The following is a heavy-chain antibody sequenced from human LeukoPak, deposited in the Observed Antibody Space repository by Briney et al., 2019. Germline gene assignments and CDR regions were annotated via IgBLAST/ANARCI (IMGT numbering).Heavy chain of an antibody. V-gene: IGHV3-53*01. CDR3: ARDLRGGLWFPYYYYMDV. D-gene: IGHD3-10*01. J-gene: IGHJ6*03. CDR2: IYSGGST. Sequence: GGSLRLSCAASGFTVSSNYMSWVRQAPGKGLEWVSVIYSGGSTYYADSVKGRFTISRDNSKNTLYLQMNSLRAEDTAVYYCARDLRGGLWFPYYYYMDVWGKGTTVTVSS. CDR1: GFTVSSNY.